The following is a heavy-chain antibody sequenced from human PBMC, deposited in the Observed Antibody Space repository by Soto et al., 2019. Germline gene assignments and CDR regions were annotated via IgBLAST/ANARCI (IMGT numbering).Heavy chain of an antibody. CDR1: GFTFSSYA. D-gene: IGHD6-25*01. CDR3: VKDLWSSYSRGRWFDP. V-gene: IGHV3-64D*08. CDR2: ISSNGGST. Sequence: PGGSLRLSCSASGFTFSSYAMHWVRQAPGKGLEYVSAISSNGGSTYYADSVKGRFTISRDNSKNTLYLQMSSLRAEDTAVYYCVKDLWSSYSRGRWFDPWGQGTLVTVSS. J-gene: IGHJ5*02.